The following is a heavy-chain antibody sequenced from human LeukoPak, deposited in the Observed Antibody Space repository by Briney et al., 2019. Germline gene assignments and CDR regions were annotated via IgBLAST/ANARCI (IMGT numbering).Heavy chain of an antibody. CDR1: GFTFSSYG. J-gene: IGHJ4*02. Sequence: GGSLRLSCAASGFTFSSYGMHWVRQAPGKGLEWVAFIRYDGSNKYYADSVKGRFTISRDNAKNSLYLQMNSLRAEDTAVYYCARDGTVGVRYCSSTSCYATIYWGQGTLVTVSS. CDR3: ARDGTVGVRYCSSTSCYATIY. D-gene: IGHD2-2*01. CDR2: IRYDGSNK. V-gene: IGHV3-30*02.